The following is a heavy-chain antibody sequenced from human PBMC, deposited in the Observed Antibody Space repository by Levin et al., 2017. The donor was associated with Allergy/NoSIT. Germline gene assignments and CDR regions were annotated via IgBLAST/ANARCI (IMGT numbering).Heavy chain of an antibody. Sequence: SGGSLRLSCAVYGGSFSDYYWIWFRQPPGKGLEWIGEINHSGSTNYNPSLKSRVTISIDTSKKQFSLKLYSVTAADTAVYYCAREYFGYWGQGTLVTVSS. D-gene: IGHD2/OR15-2a*01. V-gene: IGHV4-34*01. CDR2: INHSGST. CDR3: AREYFGY. CDR1: GGSFSDYY. J-gene: IGHJ4*01.